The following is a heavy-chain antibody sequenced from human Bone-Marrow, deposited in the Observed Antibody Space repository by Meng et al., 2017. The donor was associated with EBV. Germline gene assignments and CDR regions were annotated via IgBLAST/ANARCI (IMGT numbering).Heavy chain of an antibody. CDR1: GFIFSDYA. Sequence: QVHVEESGXXXXXAXRLXRLACLAVGFIFSDYAMHWVRQAPGKGLEWVAAVSYDGSNEYYADSVKGRFTISRDNSKKTVYLQMNSLRPEDTAVYYCANSNYYYDSRGYYFGGLFHWGQGTLVTVSS. D-gene: IGHD3-22*01. CDR2: VSYDGSNE. CDR3: ANSNYYYDSRGYYFGGLFH. J-gene: IGHJ4*02. V-gene: IGHV3-30-3*01.